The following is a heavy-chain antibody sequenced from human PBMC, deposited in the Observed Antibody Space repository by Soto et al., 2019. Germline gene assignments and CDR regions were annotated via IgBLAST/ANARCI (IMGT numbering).Heavy chain of an antibody. D-gene: IGHD6-13*01. CDR3: ARGREQLLGALSWFDP. V-gene: IGHV1-8*01. Sequence: ASVKVSCKASGYTFTSYDINWVRQATGQGLEWMGWMNPNSGNTGYAQKFQGRVTMTRNTSISTAYMELSSLRSEDTAVYYCARGREQLLGALSWFDPWGQGTLVTASS. J-gene: IGHJ5*02. CDR1: GYTFTSYD. CDR2: MNPNSGNT.